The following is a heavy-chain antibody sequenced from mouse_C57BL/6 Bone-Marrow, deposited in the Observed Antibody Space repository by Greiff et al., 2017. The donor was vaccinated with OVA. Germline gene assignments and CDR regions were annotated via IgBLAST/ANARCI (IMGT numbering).Heavy chain of an antibody. D-gene: IGHD2-3*01. Sequence: EVQLQESGAELVRSGASVKLSCTASGFNIKDDYMHWVKQRHPQGLEWIGWIDPENGDTEYASKFQGKATITADTSSNTAYLQLSSLTSEDTAVYYCTTCYDGYFDYWGQGTTLTVSS. CDR2: IDPENGDT. CDR3: TTCYDGYFDY. V-gene: IGHV14-4*01. CDR1: GFNIKDDY. J-gene: IGHJ2*01.